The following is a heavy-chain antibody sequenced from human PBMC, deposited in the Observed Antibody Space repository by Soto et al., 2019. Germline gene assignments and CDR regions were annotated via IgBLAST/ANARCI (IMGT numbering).Heavy chain of an antibody. Sequence: QVQLQESGPGLVNPSQTLSLTCTVSGGSISSGGYYWGWIRQHPGKGLEWIGYIYYSGSTYYNQSRKSRVTISVDTSKNQFCLKLCSVTAWDMAVYYCARDLDGSVSYDYGMDVWGQGTTVTVSS. D-gene: IGHD3-10*01. CDR1: GGSISSGGYY. CDR2: IYYSGST. CDR3: ARDLDGSVSYDYGMDV. J-gene: IGHJ6*02. V-gene: IGHV4-31*03.